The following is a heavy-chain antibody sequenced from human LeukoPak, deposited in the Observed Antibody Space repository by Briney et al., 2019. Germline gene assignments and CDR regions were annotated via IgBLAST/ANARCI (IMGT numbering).Heavy chain of an antibody. CDR3: ATAEVAVVAASDYYYYMDG. J-gene: IGHJ6*03. Sequence: PGGSLRLSCAASGFTFDDYGMSWVRQAPGKGLEWVSSISSSSYIYYADSVKGRFTISRDNAKNSLYLQMNSLRAEDTAVYYCATAEVAVVAASDYYYYMDGWGKGTTVTVSS. CDR2: ISSSSYI. CDR1: GFTFDDYG. D-gene: IGHD2-15*01. V-gene: IGHV3-69-1*01.